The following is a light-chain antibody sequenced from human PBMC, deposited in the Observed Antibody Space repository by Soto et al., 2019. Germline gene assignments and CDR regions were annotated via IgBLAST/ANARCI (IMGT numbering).Light chain of an antibody. V-gene: IGKV3-15*01. CDR1: QSVSSN. J-gene: IGKJ4*01. Sequence: EIVMTQSPATLSVSPGERATLSCRASQSVSSNLAWYQQKPGQAPRLLIYGASTRATGIPARFSGSGSGTKFTLTIISLQSEDFTFYYCQQYNNWPTFGGGTKVEIK. CDR3: QQYNNWPT. CDR2: GAS.